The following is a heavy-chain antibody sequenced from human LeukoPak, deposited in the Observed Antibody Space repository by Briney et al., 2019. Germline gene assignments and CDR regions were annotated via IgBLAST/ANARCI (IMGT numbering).Heavy chain of an antibody. J-gene: IGHJ4*02. D-gene: IGHD3-16*01. V-gene: IGHV3-66*02. CDR3: AGRRVFDASFDY. CDR2: IYSGDNT. CDR1: GFTVSNNY. Sequence: GGSLRLSCAASGFTVSNNYMSWVRQAPGKGLEWVSVIYSGDNTYYVESVKGRFTISRDNSKNTLFLQMNRLRAEDTAVYYCAGRRVFDASFDYWGQGTLVTVSS.